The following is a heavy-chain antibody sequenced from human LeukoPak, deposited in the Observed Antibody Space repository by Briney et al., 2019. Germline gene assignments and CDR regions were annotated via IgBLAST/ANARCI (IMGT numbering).Heavy chain of an antibody. CDR1: GFTFSSYA. J-gene: IGHJ4*02. D-gene: IGHD4-23*01. CDR3: TRDITVDKWHY. V-gene: IGHV3-49*03. CDR2: IRSKAYGGAP. Sequence: PGGSLRLSCVASGFTFSSYAMSWFRQAPGKGLEWVGFIRSKAYGGAPEYAASVKGRFTISRDDSKSIAYLQVNSLKTEDTAVYYCTRDITVDKWHYWGLGTLVTVSS.